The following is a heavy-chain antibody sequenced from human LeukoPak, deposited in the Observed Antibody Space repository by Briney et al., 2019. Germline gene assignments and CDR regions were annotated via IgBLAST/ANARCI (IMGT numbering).Heavy chain of an antibody. J-gene: IGHJ4*02. CDR3: ARAPDYSGSYLDY. Sequence: GASVKVSCKASGYTFTSYDINWVRQAPGQGPEWMGWMNPNSGNTGYAQKFQGRVTMTRNTSISTAYMELSSLRSEDTAVYYCARAPDYSGSYLDYWGQGALVTVSS. CDR1: GYTFTSYD. CDR2: MNPNSGNT. V-gene: IGHV1-8*01. D-gene: IGHD1-26*01.